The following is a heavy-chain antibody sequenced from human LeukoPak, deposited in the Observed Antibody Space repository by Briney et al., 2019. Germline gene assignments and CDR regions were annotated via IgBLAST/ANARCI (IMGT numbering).Heavy chain of an antibody. V-gene: IGHV1-2*02. CDR3: ARPRSSGYFDY. CDR1: GYTFTSYD. Sequence: ASVKVSCKASGYTFTSYDINWVRQAPGQGLEWMGWINPNSGGTNYAQKFQGRVTMTRDTSISTAYMELSRLRSDDTAVYYCARPRSSGYFDYWGQGTLVTVSS. J-gene: IGHJ4*02. CDR2: INPNSGGT. D-gene: IGHD3-10*01.